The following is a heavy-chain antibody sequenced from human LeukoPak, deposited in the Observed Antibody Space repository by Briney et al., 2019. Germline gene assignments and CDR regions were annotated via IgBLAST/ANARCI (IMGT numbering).Heavy chain of an antibody. J-gene: IGHJ4*02. D-gene: IGHD2-15*01. V-gene: IGHV1-2*02. CDR1: GYTFTGYY. CDR2: INPNSGGT. Sequence: ASVKVSRKASGYTFTGYYMHWVRQAPGQGLEWMGWINPNSGGTNYAQKFQGRVTMTRDTSISTAYMELSRLRSDDTAVYYCARVEVTRYCSGGSCYPFDYWGQGTLVTVSS. CDR3: ARVEVTRYCSGGSCYPFDY.